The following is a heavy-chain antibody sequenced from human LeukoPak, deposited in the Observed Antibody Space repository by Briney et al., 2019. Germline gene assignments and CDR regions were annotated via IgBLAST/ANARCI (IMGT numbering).Heavy chain of an antibody. CDR1: GGSISSGSYY. V-gene: IGHV4-61*02. D-gene: IGHD2-2*02. J-gene: IGHJ4*02. CDR2: IYTSGST. Sequence: SQTLSLTCTVSGGSISSGSYYWSWIRQPAGKGLEWIGRIYTSGSTNYNPSLKSRVTISVDTSRNQFSLKLSSVTAADTAVYYCAREHCSSTSCYTNEGFDYWGQGTLVTVSS. CDR3: AREHCSSTSCYTNEGFDY.